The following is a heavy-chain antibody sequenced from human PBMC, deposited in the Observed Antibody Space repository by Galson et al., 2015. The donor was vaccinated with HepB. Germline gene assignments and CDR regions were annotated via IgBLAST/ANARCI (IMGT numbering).Heavy chain of an antibody. CDR2: ISAYNGNT. D-gene: IGHD2-21*02. J-gene: IGHJ4*02. CDR1: GYTFTSYG. Sequence: SCKASGYTFTSYGISWVRQAPGQGLEWMGWISAYNGNTNYAQKLQGRVTMTTDTSTSTAYMELRSLRSDDTAVYYCARGGEYCGGDCYFDYWGQGTLVTVSS. V-gene: IGHV1-18*04. CDR3: ARGGEYCGGDCYFDY.